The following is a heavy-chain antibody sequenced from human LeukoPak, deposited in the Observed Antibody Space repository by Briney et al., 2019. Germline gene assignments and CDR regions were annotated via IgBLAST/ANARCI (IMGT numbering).Heavy chain of an antibody. D-gene: IGHD6-19*01. V-gene: IGHV3-21*01. CDR1: GFTFSSYS. CDR3: ARGASVVAGNDNAFVI. Sequence: PGGSLRLSCAASGFTFSSYSMNWVRQAPGKGLEWVSSISTSSSYIYYADSVKGRFTISRDNAKKSLYLQMNSLRADDTAVYYCARGASVVAGNDNAFVIWGQGTMVTVSS. CDR2: ISTSSSYI. J-gene: IGHJ3*02.